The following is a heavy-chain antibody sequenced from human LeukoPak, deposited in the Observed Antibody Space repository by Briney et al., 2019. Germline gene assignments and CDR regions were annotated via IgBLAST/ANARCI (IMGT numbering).Heavy chain of an antibody. CDR2: INPNSGGT. Sequence: ASVKVSCKASGYTFTSYDINWVRQATGQGLEWMGWINPNSGGTNYAQKFQGRVTMTRDTSISTAYMELSRLRSDDTAVYYCARGWFGEHPFDYWGQGTLVTVSS. D-gene: IGHD3-10*01. CDR1: GYTFTSYD. J-gene: IGHJ4*02. V-gene: IGHV1-2*02. CDR3: ARGWFGEHPFDY.